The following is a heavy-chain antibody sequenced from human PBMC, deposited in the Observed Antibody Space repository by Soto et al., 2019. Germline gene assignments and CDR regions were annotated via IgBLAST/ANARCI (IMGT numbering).Heavy chain of an antibody. V-gene: IGHV3-23*01. CDR1: GFTFSSFA. D-gene: IGHD4-17*01. CDR3: AREVCRTVTTDAGDHYHYDGMDV. CDR2: ISGDGIRT. J-gene: IGHJ6*02. Sequence: EVQLLESGGGLEQPGGSLRLSCAVSGFTFSSFAVTWVRQAPGKGLEWVSGISGDGIRTYYTDSVKGRFTISRDNSKNTLYLQMNSLRVEDTAVYFCAREVCRTVTTDAGDHYHYDGMDVWGQGTTVTVSS.